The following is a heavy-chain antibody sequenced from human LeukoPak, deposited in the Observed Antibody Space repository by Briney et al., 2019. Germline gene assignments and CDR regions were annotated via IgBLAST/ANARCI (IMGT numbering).Heavy chain of an antibody. J-gene: IGHJ4*02. V-gene: IGHV4-59*12. Sequence: SETLSLTCTVSGGSISNSYWSWIRQPPGKGLEWIGYIHYSGKTNHNPSLRSRVSISVDTSKNHLSLTLYSVTAADTAVYYCARLRDLYNVFEYWGQGALSPSPQ. CDR3: ARLRDLYNVFEY. D-gene: IGHD3-16*01. CDR2: IHYSGKT. CDR1: GGSISNSY.